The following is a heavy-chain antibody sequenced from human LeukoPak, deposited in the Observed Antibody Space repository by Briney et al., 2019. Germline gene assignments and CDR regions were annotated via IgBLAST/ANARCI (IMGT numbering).Heavy chain of an antibody. V-gene: IGHV3-23*01. CDR1: GFTFSNYA. CDR2: ISNSGGSA. J-gene: IGHJ4*02. CDR3: EKGLRLGELSSGFDY. D-gene: IGHD3-16*02. Sequence: GGSLRLSCGASGFTFSNYAMNWVRQAPGKGLEWVSGISNSGGSAYYADSVKGRFTISRDNSRNTLYLQMNSLRAEDTAVYYCEKGLRLGELSSGFDYWGQGTLVTVSS.